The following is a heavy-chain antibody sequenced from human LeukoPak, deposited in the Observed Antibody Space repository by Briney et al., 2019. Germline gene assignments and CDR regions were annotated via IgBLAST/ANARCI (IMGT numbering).Heavy chain of an antibody. Sequence: GESLKISCKGSGYRFTNYWIAWVRQMPGKGLEWMGIIYLGDSDTRYSPSFQGQVTISADKSISTAYLQWSSLKASDTAMYYCARRDYDYVWGSYVDYWGQGTLVTVSS. CDR3: ARRDYDYVWGSYVDY. CDR2: IYLGDSDT. D-gene: IGHD3-16*01. V-gene: IGHV5-51*01. CDR1: GYRFTNYW. J-gene: IGHJ4*02.